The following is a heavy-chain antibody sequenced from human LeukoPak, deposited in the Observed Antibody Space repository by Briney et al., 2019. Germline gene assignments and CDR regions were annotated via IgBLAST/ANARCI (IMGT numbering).Heavy chain of an antibody. CDR1: GGSISSGGYS. J-gene: IGHJ3*02. D-gene: IGHD3-22*01. V-gene: IGHV4-30-2*01. CDR3: ASSSSGYYYRSHAFDI. CDR2: IYHSGST. Sequence: SGTLSLTCAVSGGSISSGGYSWSWIRQPPGKGLEWIGYIYHSGSTYYNPSLKSRVTISVDRSKNQFSLKLSSVTAADTAVYYCASSSSGYYYRSHAFDIWGQGTMVTVSS.